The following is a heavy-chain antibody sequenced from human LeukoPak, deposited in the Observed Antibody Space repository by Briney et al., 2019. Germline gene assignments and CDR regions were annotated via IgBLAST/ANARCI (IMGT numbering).Heavy chain of an antibody. Sequence: VASVKVSCKASKDTFTVYYMHWVRQAPGQGLRWMGWINPNSGDTNYAEKFQGRITMTRDTSISTAYMELRSLTSDDTAVYYCVNFGYSNTSYSSSWGQGTLVTVSS. CDR3: VNFGYSNTSYSSS. V-gene: IGHV1-2*02. J-gene: IGHJ4*02. CDR2: INPNSGDT. CDR1: KDTFTVYY. D-gene: IGHD5-12*01.